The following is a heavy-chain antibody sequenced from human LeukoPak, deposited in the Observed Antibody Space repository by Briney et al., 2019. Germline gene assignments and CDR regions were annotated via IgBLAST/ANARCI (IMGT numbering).Heavy chain of an antibody. CDR2: INPSGGST. CDR1: GYTFTSYY. V-gene: IGHV1-46*01. J-gene: IGHJ4*02. CDR3: ARDLHTTGYSSSWHLGDY. Sequence: VKVSCKASGYTFTSYYMHWVRQAPGQGLEWMGIINPSGGSTSYAQKFQGRVTMTRDTSTSTVYMELSSLRSEDTAVYYCARDLHTTGYSSSWHLGDYWGQGTLVTVSS. D-gene: IGHD6-13*01.